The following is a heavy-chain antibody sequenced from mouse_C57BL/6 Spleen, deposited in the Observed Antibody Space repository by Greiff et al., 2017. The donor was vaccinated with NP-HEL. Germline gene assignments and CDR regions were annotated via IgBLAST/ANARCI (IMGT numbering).Heavy chain of an antibody. CDR1: GYTFTSYW. J-gene: IGHJ1*03. Sequence: QVQLQQPGAELVRPGSSVKLSCKASGYTFTSYWMHWVKQRPIQGLEWIGNIDPSDSATHYNQKFKDKATLTVDKSSSTAYMQLSSLTSEDSAVYYCARNYGSIHWYFDVWGTGTTVTVSS. V-gene: IGHV1-52*01. D-gene: IGHD1-1*01. CDR3: ARNYGSIHWYFDV. CDR2: IDPSDSAT.